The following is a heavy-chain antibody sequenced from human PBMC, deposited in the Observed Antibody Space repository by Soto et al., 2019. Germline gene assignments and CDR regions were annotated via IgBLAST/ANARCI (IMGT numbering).Heavy chain of an antibody. CDR3: ARDSAAGSYYYYGMDV. J-gene: IGHJ6*02. D-gene: IGHD6-13*01. CDR2: ISAYNGNT. Sequence: GASVKVSCKASGYTFTSYGISWVRQAPGQRLEWMGWISAYNGNTNYAQKLQGRVTMTTDTSTSTAYMELRSLRSDDTAVYYCARDSAAGSYYYYGMDVWGQGTTVTVSS. V-gene: IGHV1-18*01. CDR1: GYTFTSYG.